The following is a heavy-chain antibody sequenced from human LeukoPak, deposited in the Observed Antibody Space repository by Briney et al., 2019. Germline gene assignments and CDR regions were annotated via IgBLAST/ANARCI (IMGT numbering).Heavy chain of an antibody. CDR2: INPNSGGT. CDR1: GYTFTGYY. V-gene: IGHV1-2*02. D-gene: IGHD3-3*01. J-gene: IGHJ4*02. CDR3: ARTIFGVVNLDY. Sequence: ASVKVSCKASGYTFTGYYMHWVRQAPGQGLEWMGWINPNSGGTNYAQKFQGRVTTTRDTSISTAYMELSRLRSDDTAVYYCARTIFGVVNLDYWGQGTLVTVSS.